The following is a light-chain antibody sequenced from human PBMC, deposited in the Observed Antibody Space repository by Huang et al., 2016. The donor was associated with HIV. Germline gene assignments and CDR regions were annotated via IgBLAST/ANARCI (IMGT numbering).Light chain of an antibody. Sequence: DIQMTQSPSSLSASMGDRVTITCRASQSISSFLNWYQQKSGKAPKLLVYAASNLQNGVSSRFRGGGSGTDFTLTINNLQPGDFATYYCQQTATVPLTFGGGTKVEIK. CDR2: AAS. V-gene: IGKV1-39*01. J-gene: IGKJ4*01. CDR3: QQTATVPLT. CDR1: QSISSF.